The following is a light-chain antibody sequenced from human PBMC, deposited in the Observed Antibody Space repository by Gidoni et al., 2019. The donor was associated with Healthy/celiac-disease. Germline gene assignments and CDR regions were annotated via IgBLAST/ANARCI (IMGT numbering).Light chain of an antibody. V-gene: IGKV3-11*01. CDR3: QQRSNWPRPLT. J-gene: IGKJ4*01. Sequence: IVLTQSPATLSLSPGERATISCRASQSVSSYLAWYQQKPGQAPRLLIYDASNRPTGIPARFSGSGSVTYFTLTIRCLEPEDFAVYYCQQRSNWPRPLTFXGXTKVXIK. CDR2: DAS. CDR1: QSVSSY.